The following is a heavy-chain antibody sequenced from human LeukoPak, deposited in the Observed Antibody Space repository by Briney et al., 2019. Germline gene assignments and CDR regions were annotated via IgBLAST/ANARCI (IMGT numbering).Heavy chain of an antibody. CDR1: GFTVSGTH. V-gene: IGHV3-53*01. CDR3: AKDEATSGGGLAS. D-gene: IGHD3-16*01. CDR2: MYTGGTT. Sequence: PGGSLRLSCAASGFTVSGTHMSWVRQAPGKGLEWVSAMYTGGTTYYADSVAGRFTVSRDNSKHTLYLHMNSLRVEDTAVYYCAKDEATSGGGLASWGQGTLVSVSS. J-gene: IGHJ4*02.